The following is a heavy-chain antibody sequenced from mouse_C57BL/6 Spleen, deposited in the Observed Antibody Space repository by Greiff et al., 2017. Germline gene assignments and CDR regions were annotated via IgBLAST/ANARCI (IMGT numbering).Heavy chain of an antibody. CDR3: ARHWDFDY. J-gene: IGHJ2*01. V-gene: IGHV1-50*01. CDR2: IDPSDSYT. CDR1: GYTFTSYW. D-gene: IGHD4-1*01. Sequence: QVQLQQPGAELVKPGASVKLSCKASGYTFTSYWMQWVKQRPGQGLEWIGEIDPSDSYTNYNQKFKGKATLTVDTPARTAYMQLSSLTAEDSAVYYCARHWDFDYWGQGTTLTVSS.